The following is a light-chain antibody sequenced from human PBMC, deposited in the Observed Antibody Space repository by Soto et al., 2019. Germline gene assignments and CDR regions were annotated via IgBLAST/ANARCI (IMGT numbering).Light chain of an antibody. Sequence: EIVLTQSPGTLSLSPGERATLSCRASQSVSSTYLAWYQQKPGRAPRLLIYGASNRATDIPDRFSGTGSGTDFTLTISRLEPEDFAVYYCQQYGRSLPLTFGGGTNVEIK. CDR2: GAS. CDR1: QSVSSTY. V-gene: IGKV3-20*01. J-gene: IGKJ4*01. CDR3: QQYGRSLPLT.